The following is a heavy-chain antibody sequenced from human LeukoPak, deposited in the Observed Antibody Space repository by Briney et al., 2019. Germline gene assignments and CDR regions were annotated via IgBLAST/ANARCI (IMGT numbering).Heavy chain of an antibody. D-gene: IGHD5-12*01. CDR2: IIPSGHTT. J-gene: IGHJ4*02. Sequence: GGTLRLSCAASGFTFSSHGMNWVRQAPGKGLEWVSGIIPSGHTTYYADSVRGRFTISRDNSRNTLYLQMNSLRAEDTAVYYCASGYSGHWGQGTLVTVSS. CDR1: GFTFSSHG. CDR3: ASGYSGH. V-gene: IGHV3-23*01.